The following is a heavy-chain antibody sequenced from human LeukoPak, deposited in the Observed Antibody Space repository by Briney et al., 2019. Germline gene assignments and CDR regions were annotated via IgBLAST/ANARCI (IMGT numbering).Heavy chain of an antibody. Sequence: GGSLRLSCAASGFTFSTYSMNWVRQAPGKGLEWVSYISSSSSTIYYADSVKGRFTISRDNAKNSLYLQMNSLRAEDTAVYSCARSGITNWFDPWGQGTLVTVSS. CDR3: ARSGITNWFDP. CDR1: GFTFSTYS. J-gene: IGHJ5*02. D-gene: IGHD1-14*01. CDR2: ISSSSSTI. V-gene: IGHV3-48*01.